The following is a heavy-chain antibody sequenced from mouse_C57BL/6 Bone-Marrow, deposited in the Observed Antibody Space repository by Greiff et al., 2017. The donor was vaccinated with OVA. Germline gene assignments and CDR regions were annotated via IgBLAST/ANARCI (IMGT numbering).Heavy chain of an antibody. V-gene: IGHV1-55*01. CDR3: ARTYYSNCEAMDY. J-gene: IGHJ4*01. CDR1: GYTFTSYW. Sequence: QVQLQQPGAELVKPGASVKLSCKASGYTFTSYWITWVKQRPGQGLEWIGDIYPGSGSTNYNEKFKSKATLTVDTSSSTAYMQLSSLTSEDSAVYYGARTYYSNCEAMDYWGQGTSVTVSS. CDR2: IYPGSGST. D-gene: IGHD2-5*01.